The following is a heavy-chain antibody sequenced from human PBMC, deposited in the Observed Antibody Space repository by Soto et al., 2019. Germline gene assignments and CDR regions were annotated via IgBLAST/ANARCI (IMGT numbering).Heavy chain of an antibody. CDR1: GFTFSSYA. J-gene: IGHJ4*01. CDR2: ISGSGGST. Sequence: GGSLRLSCEASGFTFSSYAMNWVRQAPGKGLEWVSTISGSGGSTYYADSVKGRFTISRDNSKNTLFLQMSSLRAEDTAVYWCARRGGAEVGPVLYYFDNCRQGTLVSVSS. V-gene: IGHV3-23*01. CDR3: ARRGGAEVGPVLYYFDN. D-gene: IGHD2-8*01.